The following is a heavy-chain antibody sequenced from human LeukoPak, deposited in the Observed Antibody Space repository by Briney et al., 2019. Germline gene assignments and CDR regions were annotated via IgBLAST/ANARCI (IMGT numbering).Heavy chain of an antibody. CDR3: ASEYYYDSSGYPY. V-gene: IGHV3-66*01. D-gene: IGHD3-22*01. Sequence: GGSLRLSCAASGFTVSSNYMSWVRQAPGKGLEWVSVIYSGGSTYYADSVKGRFTISRDNSKNTLYLQMNSLRAEDTAVYYCASEYYYDSSGYPYWGQGTLVTVSS. J-gene: IGHJ4*02. CDR2: IYSGGST. CDR1: GFTVSSNY.